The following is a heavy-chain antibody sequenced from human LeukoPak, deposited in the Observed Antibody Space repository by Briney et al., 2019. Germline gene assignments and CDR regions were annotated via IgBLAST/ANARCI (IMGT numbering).Heavy chain of an antibody. J-gene: IGHJ4*02. D-gene: IGHD7-27*01. Sequence: PGGSLRRFCAASGFTFAGYAMSWVRQAPGKGLEGVSGVYWDGGTPGYADSVKGRFTISRDNTKNSLDLQMPNLRAEDTALYYCARVDAISHANWGFGGHSNNFDYWGQGTLVAVSS. V-gene: IGHV3-20*04. CDR1: GFTFAGYA. CDR2: VYWDGGTP. CDR3: ARVDAISHANWGFGGHSNNFDY.